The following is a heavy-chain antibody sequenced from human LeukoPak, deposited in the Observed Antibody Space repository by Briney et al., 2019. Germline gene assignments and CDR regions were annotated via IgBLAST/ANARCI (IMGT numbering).Heavy chain of an antibody. Sequence: GGSLRLSCAASGFTFSSYAMSWVRQAPGKGLEWVSAISGSGGSTYYADSVKGRFTISRDNSKNTLYLQMNSLRAEDTAVYYCAKDPPYCSGGSCYYFDYWGQGTLVTASS. CDR3: AKDPPYCSGGSCYYFDY. CDR2: ISGSGGST. D-gene: IGHD2-15*01. J-gene: IGHJ4*02. CDR1: GFTFSSYA. V-gene: IGHV3-23*01.